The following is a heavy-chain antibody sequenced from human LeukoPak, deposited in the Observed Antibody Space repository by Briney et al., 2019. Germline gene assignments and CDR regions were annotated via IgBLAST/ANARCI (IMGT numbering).Heavy chain of an antibody. V-gene: IGHV4-59*01. CDR2: IYYSGTT. D-gene: IGHD4-17*01. CDR3: ARYGDYGFKD. CDR1: GGSISRYY. J-gene: IGHJ6*04. Sequence: ETLSLICTVSGGSISRYYWSWIRQPPGKGLEWIGYIYYSGTTNYNPSLKSRVTISVDTSKNQFSLKLSSVTAADTAVYYCARYGDYGFKDWGNGTMVTVSS.